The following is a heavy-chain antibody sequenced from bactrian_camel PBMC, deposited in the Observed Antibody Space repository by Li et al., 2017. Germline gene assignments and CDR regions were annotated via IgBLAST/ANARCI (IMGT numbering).Heavy chain of an antibody. Sequence: QVQLVESGGGSVQPGGTLTLSCTHTGDIYTMAWFRQAPGKEREGIAAMNVNGPATYDDSVKGRFTITKDNAKKTLYLQMTNLKAEDTAMYYCAGRSNSAFGRAPLARRLYDYWGQGTQVTVS. CDR2: MNVNGPA. D-gene: IGHD1*01. CDR1: GDIYT. J-gene: IGHJ4*01. V-gene: IGHV3S53*01. CDR3: AGRSNSAFGRAPLARRLYDY.